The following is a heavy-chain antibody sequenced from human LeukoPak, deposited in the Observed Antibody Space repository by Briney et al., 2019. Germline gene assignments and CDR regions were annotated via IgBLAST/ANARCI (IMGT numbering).Heavy chain of an antibody. V-gene: IGHV3-7*01. Sequence: GGSLRLSCAASGFTFSSYWMSWVRQAPGKGLEWVANIKQDGSEKYYVDSVKGRFTISRDNAKNSLYLQMNSLRAEDTAAYYCARDLVPIQLWFIRGYYFDYWGQGTLVTVSS. J-gene: IGHJ4*02. D-gene: IGHD5-18*01. CDR3: ARDLVPIQLWFIRGYYFDY. CDR1: GFTFSSYW. CDR2: IKQDGSEK.